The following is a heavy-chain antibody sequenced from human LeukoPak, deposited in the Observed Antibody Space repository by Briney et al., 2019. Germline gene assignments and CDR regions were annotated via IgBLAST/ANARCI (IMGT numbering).Heavy chain of an antibody. CDR3: ASPNQWDLNAFDI. CDR1: GYTFTSYA. CDR2: INTNTGNP. J-gene: IGHJ3*02. D-gene: IGHD1-26*01. Sequence: GASVKVSCKASGYTFTSYAMNWVRQAPGQGLEWMGWINTNTGNPTYAQGFAGRFVFSLDTSVSTAYLQISSLKAEDTAVYHCASPNQWDLNAFDIWGQGTMVTVSS. V-gene: IGHV7-4-1*02.